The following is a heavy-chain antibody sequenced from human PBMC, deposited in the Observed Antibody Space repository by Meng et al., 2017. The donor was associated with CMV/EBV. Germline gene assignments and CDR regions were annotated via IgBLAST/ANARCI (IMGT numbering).Heavy chain of an antibody. D-gene: IGHD3-3*01. Sequence: ASVKVSCKASGYTFTGYYMHWVRQAPGQGLEWMGWIHPNSGGTNYAQKFQGRVTMTRDTSISTAYMELSRLRSDDTAVYYCASLYYDFWSGYWGNYYYGMDVWGQGTTVTVSS. CDR2: IHPNSGGT. CDR3: ASLYYDFWSGYWGNYYYGMDV. J-gene: IGHJ6*02. CDR1: GYTFTGYY. V-gene: IGHV1-2*02.